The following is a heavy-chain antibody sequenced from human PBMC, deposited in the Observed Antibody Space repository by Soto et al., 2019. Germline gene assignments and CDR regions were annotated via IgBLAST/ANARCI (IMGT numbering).Heavy chain of an antibody. CDR3: AREAGQTHGFDX. Sequence: GGSLRLSFAASGFTFSKYGMHWVRQAPGKGLEWVAVIWYDGSNKYYEYSVKVRFTISIDNYNNKLHLQMNSLRADDTAVYYCAREAGQTHGFDXWGQGTMVTVS. CDR2: IWYDGSNK. V-gene: IGHV3-33*01. CDR1: GFTFSKYG. J-gene: IGHJ3*02.